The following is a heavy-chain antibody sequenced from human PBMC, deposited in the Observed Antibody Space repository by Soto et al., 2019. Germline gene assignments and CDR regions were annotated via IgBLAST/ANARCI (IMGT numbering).Heavy chain of an antibody. CDR3: AREMASGYSRTWFDP. D-gene: IGHD2-15*01. CDR1: GGTVSNYA. V-gene: IGHV1-69*06. Sequence: QVQSMQSGAEVKKPESSVKVSCRASGGTVSNYAISWVRQAPGQGLEWMGGIVPKFGTANYAQRFRGRVTISADKSTDSVYMELSSLRSQDTAVYYCAREMASGYSRTWFDPWGQGTLVTVSS. CDR2: IVPKFGTA. J-gene: IGHJ5*02.